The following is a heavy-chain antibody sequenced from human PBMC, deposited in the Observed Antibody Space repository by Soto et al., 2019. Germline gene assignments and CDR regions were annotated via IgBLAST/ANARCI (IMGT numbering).Heavy chain of an antibody. V-gene: IGHV3-30*18. CDR1: GFTFSSYG. J-gene: IGHJ4*02. CDR2: MSWDGSDE. CDR3: AKEGCSGGICYGFDY. D-gene: IGHD2-15*01. Sequence: QVQLVESGGGVVQPGRSLRLSCAASGFTFSSYGMHWVRQAPGKGLEWVLVMSWDGSDEFYEETVKGRFTISRDNSRNTLYLQMNSLRPEDTAVYYCAKEGCSGGICYGFDYWGQGTLVTVSS.